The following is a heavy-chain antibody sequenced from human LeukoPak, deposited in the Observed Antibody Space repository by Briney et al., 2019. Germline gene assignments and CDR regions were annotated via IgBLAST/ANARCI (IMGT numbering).Heavy chain of an antibody. CDR2: IYYSGST. J-gene: IGHJ5*02. V-gene: IGHV4-59*01. CDR3: ARDRPAANWFDP. Sequence: PSETLSLTCTVSGGSISSYYWSWTRQPPGKGLEWIGYIYYSGSTNYNPSLKSRVTISVDTSKNQFSLKLSSVTAADTAVYYCARDRPAANWFDPWGQGTLVTVSS. CDR1: GGSISSYY. D-gene: IGHD2-2*01.